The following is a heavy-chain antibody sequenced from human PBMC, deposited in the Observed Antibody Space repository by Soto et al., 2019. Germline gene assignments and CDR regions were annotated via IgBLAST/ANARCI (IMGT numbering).Heavy chain of an antibody. CDR2: IYYSGST. Sequence: SETLSLTCTVSAGSISSGDYYWSWIRQPPGKGLEWIGYIYYSGSTYYNPSLKSRVTISVDTSKNQFSLKLSSVTAADTAVYYCAREAGREEGRQYYESGSWFDPWGQGTLVTVSS. D-gene: IGHD3-22*01. CDR1: AGSISSGDYY. J-gene: IGHJ5*02. CDR3: AREAGREEGRQYYESGSWFDP. V-gene: IGHV4-30-4*01.